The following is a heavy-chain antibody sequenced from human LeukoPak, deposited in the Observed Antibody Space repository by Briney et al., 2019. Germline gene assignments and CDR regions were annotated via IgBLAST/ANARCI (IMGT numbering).Heavy chain of an antibody. V-gene: IGHV4-34*01. CDR2: INHSGST. Sequence: SETLSLTCAAYGESFSGHYWTWIRQPPGKGLEWIGEINHSGSTISNPSLNNRITISVDTSKNQFSLKLTSVTAADTAVYYCARPRYGSGSLDSWGQGTLVTVPS. CDR3: ARPRYGSGSLDS. J-gene: IGHJ4*02. D-gene: IGHD3-10*01. CDR1: GESFSGHY.